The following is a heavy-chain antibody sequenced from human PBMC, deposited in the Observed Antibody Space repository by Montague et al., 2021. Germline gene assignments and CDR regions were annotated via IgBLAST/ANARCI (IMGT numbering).Heavy chain of an antibody. CDR3: ASDRGPFDY. CDR2: VRHIGST. D-gene: IGHD3-10*01. V-gene: IGHV4-34*01. CDR1: GGSLSEYY. Sequence: SETLSLTCGVYGGSLSEYYWTWIRQSLEKGLEWIGEVRHIGSTNXNPSLKSRVTMSVDKSKNQFSLKLRSVTAADTAVYYCASDRGPFDYWGQGTVVTVSS. J-gene: IGHJ4*02.